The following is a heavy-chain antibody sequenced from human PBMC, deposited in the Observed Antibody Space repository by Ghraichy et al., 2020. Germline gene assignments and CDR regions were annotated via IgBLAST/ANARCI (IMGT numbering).Heavy chain of an antibody. CDR1: GGSISSYY. V-gene: IGHV4-59*01. CDR3: ARTQNLDY. D-gene: IGHD1-14*01. Sequence: SETLSLTCTVSGGSISSYYWSWIRQPPGKGLEWIGYIYYSGSTTYNPSLKSRVTISVDTSKNQFSLKLSSVTAADTAVYYCARTQNLDYWGPGTLVTVSS. J-gene: IGHJ4*02. CDR2: IYYSGST.